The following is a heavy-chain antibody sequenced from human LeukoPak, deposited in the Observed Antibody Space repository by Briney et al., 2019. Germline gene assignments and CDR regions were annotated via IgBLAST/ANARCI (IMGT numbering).Heavy chain of an antibody. Sequence: GGSLRLSCAASGFTFSTYVMSWVRQAPGRGLEWVSGISGSGDNTYYADSVKGRFTISRDNSKNTLYLQMNSLRAEDTAVYYCAKGSGYDTDFDYWGQGTLVSVSS. D-gene: IGHD5-12*01. CDR3: AKGSGYDTDFDY. CDR2: ISGSGDNT. V-gene: IGHV3-23*01. CDR1: GFTFSTYV. J-gene: IGHJ4*02.